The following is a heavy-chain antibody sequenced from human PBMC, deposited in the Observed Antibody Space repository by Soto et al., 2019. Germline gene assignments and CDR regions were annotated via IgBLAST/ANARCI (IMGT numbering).Heavy chain of an antibody. J-gene: IGHJ4*02. CDR2: ISGSGGST. D-gene: IGHD3-10*01. Sequence: HPGGSLRHSCAASGLTFSSYAMSWVRQAPGKGLEWVSAISGSGGSTYYADSVKGRFTISRDNSKNTLYLQMNSLRAEDTAVYYCAKNYYGSGTYYPSDSWGQGNVVTISA. V-gene: IGHV3-23*01. CDR3: AKNYYGSGTYYPSDS. CDR1: GLTFSSYA.